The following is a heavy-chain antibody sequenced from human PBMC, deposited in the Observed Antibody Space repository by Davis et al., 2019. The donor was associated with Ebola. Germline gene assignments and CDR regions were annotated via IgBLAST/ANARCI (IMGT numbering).Heavy chain of an antibody. CDR2: ISWNSGSI. D-gene: IGHD3-10*01. CDR3: ATAMVQGVISMVDY. CDR1: GFTFDDYA. V-gene: IGHV3-9*01. Sequence: GGSLRLSCAASGFTFDDYAMHWVRQAPGKGLEWVSGISWNSGSIGYADSVKGRFTISRDNAKNSLYLQMNSLRAEDTAVYYCATAMVQGVISMVDYWGQGTLVTVSS. J-gene: IGHJ4*02.